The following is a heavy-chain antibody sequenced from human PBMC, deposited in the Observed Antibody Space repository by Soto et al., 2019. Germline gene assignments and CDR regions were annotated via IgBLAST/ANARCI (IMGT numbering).Heavy chain of an antibody. CDR1: GDSISTCY. CDR2: RYYSGST. CDR3: AIGDGWYYFDY. D-gene: IGHD6-19*01. J-gene: IGHJ4*02. V-gene: IGHV4-59*08. Sequence: SETQSLTCTFSVSGDSISTCYWSWIRQPPGKGLEWIGYRYYSGSTSYNPSLESRVTISVDTSKNQFSLKLDSVTAADTAVYYCAIGDGWYYFDYWGQGALVTVS.